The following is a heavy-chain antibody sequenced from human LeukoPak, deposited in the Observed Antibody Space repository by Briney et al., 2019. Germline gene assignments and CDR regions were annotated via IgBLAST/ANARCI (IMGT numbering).Heavy chain of an antibody. V-gene: IGHV4-59*08. CDR3: ARHIGGGIEDMDV. D-gene: IGHD3-16*02. CDR2: IYVTGT. CDR1: GGSIGTYY. Sequence: TSETLSLTCTVSGGSIGTYYWSWVRQSPGTGLEWIGYIYVTGTRYNPYLQSRVTISVDRSRNQFFLKMTSVTAADTAVYYCARHIGGGIEDMDVWGRGTKVTVS. J-gene: IGHJ6*03.